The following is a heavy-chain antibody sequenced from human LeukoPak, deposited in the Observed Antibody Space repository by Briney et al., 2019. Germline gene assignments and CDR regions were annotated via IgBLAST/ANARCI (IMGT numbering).Heavy chain of an antibody. V-gene: IGHV4-30-2*01. J-gene: IGHJ3*02. CDR1: GGSISSGGYY. Sequence: PSETLSLTCTVSGGSISSGGYYWSWIRQPPGKGLEWIGYIYHSGSTYYNPSLKSRVTISVDTSKNQFSLKLSSVTAADTAVYYCARTIMVRGVIIAAFDIWGQGAMVTVSS. CDR2: IYHSGST. CDR3: ARTIMVRGVIIAAFDI. D-gene: IGHD3-10*01.